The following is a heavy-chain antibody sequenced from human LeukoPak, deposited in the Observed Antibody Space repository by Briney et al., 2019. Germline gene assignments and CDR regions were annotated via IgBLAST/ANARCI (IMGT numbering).Heavy chain of an antibody. CDR2: IKSKTDGGTT. J-gene: IGHJ4*02. CDR3: TTGYYDNSGSIFDC. CDR1: GFSFSNAW. D-gene: IGHD3-22*01. Sequence: GGSLRLSCAPSGFSFSNAWMSWVRQAPGKGLEWVGRIKSKTDGGTTDYAAPVKGRFTISRDDSKNTLYLQMNSLKTEDTAVYYCTTGYYDNSGSIFDCWGQGTLVTVSS. V-gene: IGHV3-15*01.